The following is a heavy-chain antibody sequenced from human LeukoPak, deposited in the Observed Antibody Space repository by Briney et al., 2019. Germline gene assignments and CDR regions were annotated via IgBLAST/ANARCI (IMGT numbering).Heavy chain of an antibody. V-gene: IGHV1-46*01. D-gene: IGHD2-8*02. Sequence: ASVKVSCKASGYTFTSYYMLWVRQAPGKGLEWMGIINPNAGSTTYAEKFQARVKMTSDTSTGTVYMELSRLRSEDTAVYFCARDQQYSPGYVYWGQGTLVTVSS. CDR3: ARDQQYSPGYVY. CDR1: GYTFTSYY. J-gene: IGHJ4*02. CDR2: INPNAGST.